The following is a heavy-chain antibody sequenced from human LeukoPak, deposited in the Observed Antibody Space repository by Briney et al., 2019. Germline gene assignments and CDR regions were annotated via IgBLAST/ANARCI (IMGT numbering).Heavy chain of an antibody. CDR1: GFTFSDYW. D-gene: IGHD4-11*01. CDR2: ISSSSSTI. J-gene: IGHJ4*02. Sequence: PGGSLRLSCAASGFTFSDYWMTWVRQAPGKGLEWVSYISSSSSTIYYADSVKGRFTISRDNAKNSLYLQMNSLRAEDTAVYYCASGPTVTVDYWAREPWSPSPQ. V-gene: IGHV3-48*01. CDR3: ASGPTVTVDY.